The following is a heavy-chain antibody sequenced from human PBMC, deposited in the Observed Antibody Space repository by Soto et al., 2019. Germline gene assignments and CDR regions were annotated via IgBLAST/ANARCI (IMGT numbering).Heavy chain of an antibody. Sequence: SXXXSCKASGYTFTSYGITWVRQAPGQGLEWMGWISAHNGNTDYAQKLQGRVIVTRDTSTSTAYMELRSLRSDDTAVYYCARGRYGDYWGQGALVTVSS. CDR2: ISAHNGNT. CDR1: GYTFTSYG. V-gene: IGHV1-18*01. J-gene: IGHJ4*02. D-gene: IGHD1-1*01. CDR3: ARGRYGDY.